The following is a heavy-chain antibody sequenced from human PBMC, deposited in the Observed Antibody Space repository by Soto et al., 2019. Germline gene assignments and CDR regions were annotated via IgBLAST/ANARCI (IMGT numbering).Heavy chain of an antibody. CDR2: FDPAHGER. J-gene: IGHJ4*02. Sequence: QVHLVQSGAEVKKPGASVKVSCKVYGYTLSELCIHWVRQAPGKGLEWMGTFDPAHGERSYSQSFQGRVTMTEDTSTDTAYMDLRNLRSEDTAMYYCATSYSGYDLLLVDFWGQGTLVAVYS. CDR3: ATSYSGYDLLLVDF. D-gene: IGHD5-12*01. V-gene: IGHV1-24*01. CDR1: GYTLSELC.